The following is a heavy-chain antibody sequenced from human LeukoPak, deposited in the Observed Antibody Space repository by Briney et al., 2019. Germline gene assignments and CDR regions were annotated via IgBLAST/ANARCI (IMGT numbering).Heavy chain of an antibody. CDR1: GFTFNRYA. CDR3: ATGWYPEY. Sequence: GGSLRLSCAASGFTFNRYAMNWVRQAPGKGLAWVSAITTSGGSTYYADSVKGRFTISRDNSKQTLYLQMNSLRAEDTAVYYCATGWYPEYWGQGTLVTV. J-gene: IGHJ4*02. CDR2: ITTSGGST. V-gene: IGHV3-23*01. D-gene: IGHD6-19*01.